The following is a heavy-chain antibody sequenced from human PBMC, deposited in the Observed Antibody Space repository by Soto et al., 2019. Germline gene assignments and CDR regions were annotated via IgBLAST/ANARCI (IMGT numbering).Heavy chain of an antibody. CDR2: IYYSGST. CDR1: GGSISSGGYY. Sequence: QVQLQESGPGLVKPSQTLSLTCTVSGGSISSGGYYWSWIRQHPGKGLEWIGYIYYSGSTYHNPSLKSRVTISVDTSKNQFSLKLSSVTAADTAVYYCARGRYSYGPGGADYWGQGTLVTVSS. D-gene: IGHD5-18*01. J-gene: IGHJ4*02. V-gene: IGHV4-31*03. CDR3: ARGRYSYGPGGADY.